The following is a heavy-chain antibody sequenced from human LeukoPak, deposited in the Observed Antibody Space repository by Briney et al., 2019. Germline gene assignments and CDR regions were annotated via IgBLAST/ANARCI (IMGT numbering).Heavy chain of an antibody. CDR2: IRYDDSE. CDR1: GFSLSEYG. V-gene: IGHV3-30*02. D-gene: IGHD3-22*01. J-gene: IGHJ5*02. CDR3: AKDPVNHCASSVCYGLQS. Sequence: GGSLRLSCVASGFSLSEYGIHWVRQAPGKGLEWLSFIRYDDSEYYADSVKGRFAISRDNSKNTLSLQMHSLRSEDTAVYYCAKDPVNHCASSVCYGLQSWGQGTLVIVSS.